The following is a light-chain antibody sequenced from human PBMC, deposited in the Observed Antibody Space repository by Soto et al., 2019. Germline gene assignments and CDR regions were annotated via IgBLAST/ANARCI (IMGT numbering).Light chain of an antibody. CDR1: QSVSNN. CDR2: GAS. CDR3: QQYNNWPPWT. J-gene: IGKJ1*01. V-gene: IGKV3-15*01. Sequence: EIVMTQSPATLTVSPGERATLSCRASQSVSNNLAWYQQRPGQAPRLLIYGASTRATGIPARFSGSGSGTEFTLTISSLQSEDFAVYYCQQYNNWPPWTFGQGTKVEVK.